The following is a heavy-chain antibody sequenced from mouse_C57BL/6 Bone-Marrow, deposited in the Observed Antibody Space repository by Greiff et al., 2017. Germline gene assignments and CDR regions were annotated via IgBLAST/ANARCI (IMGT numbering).Heavy chain of an antibody. J-gene: IGHJ4*01. Sequence: QVQLPEAELVKPGASVKLSCKASGYTFTSYWMHWVKQRPGRGLEWIGRIDPNRGGTKYNEKFKSKATLTVDKPSSTAYMQLSSRTSEDSAVYYCARSRRLRRGGAMDYWGQGTSVTVSS. D-gene: IGHD2-4*01. CDR2: IDPNRGGT. CDR3: ARSRRLRRGGAMDY. V-gene: IGHV1-72*01. CDR1: GYTFTSYW.